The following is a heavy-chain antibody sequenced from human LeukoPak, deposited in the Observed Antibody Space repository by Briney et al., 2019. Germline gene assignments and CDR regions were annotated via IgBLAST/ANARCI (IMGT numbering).Heavy chain of an antibody. V-gene: IGHV4-39*01. CDR3: ARHSTMITYYFDY. Sequence: PSETLPLTCTVSGGSISSSSYYWGWIRQPPGKGLEWIGSIYYSGSTYYNPSLKSRVTISVDTSKNQFSLKLSSVTAADTAVYYCARHSTMITYYFDYWGQGTLVTVSS. CDR2: IYYSGST. J-gene: IGHJ4*02. CDR1: GGSISSSSYY. D-gene: IGHD3-22*01.